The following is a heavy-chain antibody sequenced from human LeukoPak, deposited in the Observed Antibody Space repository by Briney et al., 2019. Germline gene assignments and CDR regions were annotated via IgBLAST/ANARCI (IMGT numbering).Heavy chain of an antibody. CDR3: ARDYCSSTSCYTY. J-gene: IGHJ4*02. Sequence: RQAPGXXXXXXGWINPNSGGTNYAQKFQDRVTMTRDTSISTAYMELSRLRSDDTAVYYCARDYCSSTSCYTYWGQGTLVTVSS. CDR2: INPNSGGT. D-gene: IGHD2-2*02. V-gene: IGHV1-2*02.